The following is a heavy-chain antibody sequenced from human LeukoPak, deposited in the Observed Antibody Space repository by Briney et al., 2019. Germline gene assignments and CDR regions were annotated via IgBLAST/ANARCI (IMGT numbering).Heavy chain of an antibody. Sequence: KSGGSLRLSCAASGFTFSSYVMHWVRQAPGKGLEWVSAIIGSVHSTYYADSVKGRFTISRDNSKNTLYLQMNSLRAEDTAVYYCAKHSYDSSGYYSIDYWGQGTLVTVFS. CDR1: GFTFSSYV. J-gene: IGHJ4*02. D-gene: IGHD3-22*01. V-gene: IGHV3-23*01. CDR3: AKHSYDSSGYYSIDY. CDR2: IIGSVHST.